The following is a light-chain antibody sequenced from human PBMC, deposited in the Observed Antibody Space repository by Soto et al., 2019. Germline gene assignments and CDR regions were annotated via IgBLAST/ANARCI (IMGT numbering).Light chain of an antibody. CDR3: QQGGT. Sequence: EIVLTQSPATLSLSPGERATLSCRASQSVTSYLAWYQQKPGQAPRLLIYGASTRATGIPGRFSGSGSGTEFTLTISSLQSEDFAVYYCQQGGTFGQGTKVDIK. V-gene: IGKV3-15*01. J-gene: IGKJ1*01. CDR1: QSVTSY. CDR2: GAS.